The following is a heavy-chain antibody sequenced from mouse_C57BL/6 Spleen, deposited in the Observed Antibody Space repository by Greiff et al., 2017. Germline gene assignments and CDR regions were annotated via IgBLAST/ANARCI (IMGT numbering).Heavy chain of an antibody. CDR3: ARGVGYCVGYFDV. J-gene: IGHJ1*03. CDR2: IYPGDGDT. CDR1: GYAFSSSW. V-gene: IGHV1-82*01. Sequence: VQLQQSGPELVKPGASVKISCKASGYAFSSSWMNWVKQRPGKGLEWIGRIYPGDGDTNYNGKFKGKATLTADKSSSTVYMQLSRLTSEDSAVXFCARGVGYCVGYFDVWGTGTTVTVSS. D-gene: IGHD2-3*01.